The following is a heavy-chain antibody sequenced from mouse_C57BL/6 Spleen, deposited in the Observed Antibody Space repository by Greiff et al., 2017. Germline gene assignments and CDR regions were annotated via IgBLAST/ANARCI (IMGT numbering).Heavy chain of an antibody. CDR3: ARNLPRWYFDV. Sequence: VQRVESGPGLVQPSQSLSITCTVSGFSLTSYGVPWVRQSPGKGLEWLGVIWSGGSTDYNAAFISRLSISKDNSKSQVFFKMNSLQADDTAIYYCARNLPRWYFDVWGTGTTVTVSS. J-gene: IGHJ1*03. CDR2: IWSGGST. V-gene: IGHV2-2*01. CDR1: GFSLTSYG.